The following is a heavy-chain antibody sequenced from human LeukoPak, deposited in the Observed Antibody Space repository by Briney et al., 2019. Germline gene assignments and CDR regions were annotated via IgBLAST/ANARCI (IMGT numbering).Heavy chain of an antibody. D-gene: IGHD3-10*01. V-gene: IGHV3-30-3*01. CDR3: ARVAMGVRIVSCYFDY. CDR2: ISYDGSNK. CDR1: GFTFSSYA. Sequence: GRSLRLSCAASGFTFSSYAMHWVRQAPGKGLEWVAVISYDGSNKYYADSVKGRFTISRDNSKNTLYLQMNSLRAEDTAVYYCARVAMGVRIVSCYFDYWGQGTLVTVSS. J-gene: IGHJ4*02.